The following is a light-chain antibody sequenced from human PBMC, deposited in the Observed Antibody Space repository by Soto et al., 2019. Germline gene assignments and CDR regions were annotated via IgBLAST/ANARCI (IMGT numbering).Light chain of an antibody. CDR3: HLRNTWPPLHT. CDR2: DAS. V-gene: IGKV3-11*01. CDR1: ENFRSS. J-gene: IGKJ2*01. Sequence: EVVLTQSPGTLSLSPGDTATLSCTASENFRSSLGWYQQKPGQAPRLLIFDASNRATGVPARFSGSGTGTDFTLTISSLEPEDVAVYYCHLRNTWPPLHTFGQGTKLEIK.